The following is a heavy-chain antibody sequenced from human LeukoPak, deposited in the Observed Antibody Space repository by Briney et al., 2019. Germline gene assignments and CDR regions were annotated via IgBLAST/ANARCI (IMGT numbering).Heavy chain of an antibody. D-gene: IGHD1-26*01. V-gene: IGHV1-18*01. J-gene: IGHJ6*03. CDR2: ISAYNGNT. Sequence: ASVKVSCKASGYTFTSYGISWVRQAPGQGLEWMGWISAYNGNTNYAQKLQGRVTMTTDTSTSTAYMELRSLRSEDTAVYYCARALGATTLIYYYYYMDVWGKGTTVTVSS. CDR1: GYTFTSYG. CDR3: ARALGATTLIYYYYYMDV.